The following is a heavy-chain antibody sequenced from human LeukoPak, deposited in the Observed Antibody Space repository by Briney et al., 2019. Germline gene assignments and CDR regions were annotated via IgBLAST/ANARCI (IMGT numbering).Heavy chain of an antibody. CDR2: FYDSGST. V-gene: IGHV4-39*07. J-gene: IGHJ6*02. Sequence: PSETLTLTCTVSGGSISSSTYYWGWIRQPPGKKLEWIGSFYDSGSTYDNPSLKSRVTISVDTSKNQFSLKLSSVIAADTAVYYCAREDNGSGNFYGMDVWGQGTTVTVSS. CDR3: AREDNGSGNFYGMDV. D-gene: IGHD3-10*01. CDR1: GGSISSSTYY.